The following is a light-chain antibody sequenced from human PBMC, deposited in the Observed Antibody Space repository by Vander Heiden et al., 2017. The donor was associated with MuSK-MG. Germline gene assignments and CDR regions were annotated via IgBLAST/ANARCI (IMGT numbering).Light chain of an antibody. CDR2: GAS. CDR1: QSISSY. CDR3: QQSDSTPYT. Sequence: DIQMTQSPSSLSASVADRVTITCRASQSISSYLNWYQQKPGKAPKLLIYGASSLQSGVPSRVSGSGSGTDLTLTISRVQPEDFATYYCQQSDSTPYTFGQGTKMEIK. J-gene: IGKJ2*01. V-gene: IGKV1-39*01.